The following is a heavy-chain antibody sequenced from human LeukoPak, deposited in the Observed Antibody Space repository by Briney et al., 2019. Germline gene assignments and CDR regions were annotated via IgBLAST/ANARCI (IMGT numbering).Heavy chain of an antibody. J-gene: IGHJ4*02. CDR2: ISSNGGST. CDR1: GFTFSSYA. CDR3: ARGDGDYVDLGGYYFDY. V-gene: IGHV3-64*01. D-gene: IGHD4-17*01. Sequence: GGSLRLSCAASGFTFSSYAMHWVRQAPGKGLEYDSAISSNGGSTYYANSVKGRFTISRDNSKNTLYLQMGSLRAEDMAVYYCARGDGDYVDLGGYYFDYWGQGTLVTVSS.